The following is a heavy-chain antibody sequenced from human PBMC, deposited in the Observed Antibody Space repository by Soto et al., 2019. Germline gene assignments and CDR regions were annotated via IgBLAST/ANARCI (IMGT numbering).Heavy chain of an antibody. J-gene: IGHJ5*02. CDR1: GGSISSRSYY. Sequence: PSETLSLTCTVSGGSISSRSYYWSWIRQPPWKGLEWIGYIYYSGITNYNPSLKSRVTISVDTSKNQFSLKLSSVTAADTAVYYCARRRCSTSCYGLWFDPWGQGTLVTVSS. D-gene: IGHD2-2*01. CDR2: IYYSGIT. V-gene: IGHV4-61*05. CDR3: ARRRCSTSCYGLWFDP.